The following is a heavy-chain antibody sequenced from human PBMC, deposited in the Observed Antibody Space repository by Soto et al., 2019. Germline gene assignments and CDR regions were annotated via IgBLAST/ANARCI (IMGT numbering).Heavy chain of an antibody. CDR2: IWYDGSNK. CDR1: GFTFSSYG. D-gene: IGHD3-9*01. Sequence: GGSLRLSCAASGFTFSSYGMHWVRQAPGKGLEWVAVIWYDGSNKYYADSVKGRFTISRDNSKNTLYLQMNSLGAEDTAVYYCARDSLTGYFDYWGQGTLVTVSS. J-gene: IGHJ4*02. V-gene: IGHV3-33*01. CDR3: ARDSLTGYFDY.